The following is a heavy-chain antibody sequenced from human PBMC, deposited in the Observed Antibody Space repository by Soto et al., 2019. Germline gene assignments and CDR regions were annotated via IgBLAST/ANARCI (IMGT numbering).Heavy chain of an antibody. J-gene: IGHJ4*02. V-gene: IGHV1-69*12. Sequence: QVQLVQSGAEVKKPGSSVKVSCKASGGTFSSYAISWVRQAPGQGLEWMGGIIPIFGTANYAQKFQGRVTIXXDXSXXTAHMELSSLRSEDTAVYYCARDAGYSSSEWVFDYWGQGTLVTVSS. CDR2: IIPIFGTA. D-gene: IGHD6-6*01. CDR3: ARDAGYSSSEWVFDY. CDR1: GGTFSSYA.